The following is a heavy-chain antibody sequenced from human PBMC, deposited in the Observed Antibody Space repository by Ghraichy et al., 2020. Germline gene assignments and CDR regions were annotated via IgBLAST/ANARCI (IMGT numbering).Heavy chain of an antibody. CDR1: GFSFSNYE. CDR3: ARDGFHHYGLDV. Sequence: GGSLRLSCVASGFSFSNYEMNWVRQAPGRGLEWIAYIKPEGSPMYYADSVRGRFTISRDNAQNSLYLQLNSLRADDTAIYYCARDGFHHYGLDVWGQGTTVTVSS. V-gene: IGHV3-48*03. J-gene: IGHJ6*02. D-gene: IGHD3-10*01. CDR2: IKPEGSPM.